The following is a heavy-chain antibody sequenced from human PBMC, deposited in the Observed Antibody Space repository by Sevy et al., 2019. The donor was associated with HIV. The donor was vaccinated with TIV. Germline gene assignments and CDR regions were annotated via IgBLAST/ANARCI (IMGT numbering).Heavy chain of an antibody. CDR1: GFTFSSYW. J-gene: IGHJ4*02. D-gene: IGHD3-9*01. Sequence: GGSLRLSCEASGFTFSSYWMHWVRQVPGKWLVWVSRIDPDGSRTSYVDSVKGRFTISRDNAKNTLYLQMNSLRGEDTAVYYCAKDFDWPSGYWGQGTLVTVSS. CDR3: AKDFDWPSGY. CDR2: IDPDGSRT. V-gene: IGHV3-74*01.